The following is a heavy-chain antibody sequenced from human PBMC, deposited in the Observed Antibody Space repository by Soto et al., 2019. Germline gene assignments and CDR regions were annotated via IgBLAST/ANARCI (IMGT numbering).Heavy chain of an antibody. CDR2: IFSSGST. CDR3: AREGSYSAYNFAHGIQLWSFDF. J-gene: IGHJ4*02. Sequence: SETLSLTCTVSGGSISSYYWSWIRQPPGKGLEWIGRIFSSGSTSFNPSLESRVAMSVDTSKNHFSLNLSSVTAADMAVYYCAREGSYSAYNFAHGIQLWSFDFWGQGALVTAP. CDR1: GGSISSYY. V-gene: IGHV4-4*07. D-gene: IGHD5-12*01.